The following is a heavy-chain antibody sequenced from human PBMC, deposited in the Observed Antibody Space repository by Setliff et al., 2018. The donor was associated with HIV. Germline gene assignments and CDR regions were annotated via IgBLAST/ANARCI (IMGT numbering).Heavy chain of an antibody. Sequence: PSETLSLTRTVSGDSFSSGTYYWGWIRQPPGKGLEWIGSVYYSGSIDYNPSLKSRVTISIDTSNNQISLRMSSVTAADTAMYYCVRDDYGYNGKGFDYWGPGTLVTVSS. CDR3: VRDDYGYNGKGFDY. CDR2: VYYSGSI. J-gene: IGHJ4*02. CDR1: GDSFSSGTYY. V-gene: IGHV4-39*02. D-gene: IGHD4-17*01.